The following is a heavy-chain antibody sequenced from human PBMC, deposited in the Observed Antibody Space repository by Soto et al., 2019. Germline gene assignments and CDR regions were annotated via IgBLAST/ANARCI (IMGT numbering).Heavy chain of an antibody. CDR3: ARAPPGRQRSQTGTFDY. Sequence: PSETLSLTCTVSGGSVSSGSYYWSWIRQPPGKGLEWIGYIYYSGSTNYNPSLKSRVTISVDTSKNQFSLKLSSVTAADTAVYYCARAPPGRQRSQTGTFDYWGQGTLVTVSS. J-gene: IGHJ4*02. CDR1: GGSVSSGSYY. CDR2: IYYSGST. D-gene: IGHD3-10*01. V-gene: IGHV4-61*01.